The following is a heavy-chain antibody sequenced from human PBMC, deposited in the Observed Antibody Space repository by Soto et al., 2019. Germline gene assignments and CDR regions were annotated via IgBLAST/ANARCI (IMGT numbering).Heavy chain of an antibody. CDR2: ISNDGSNE. V-gene: IGHV3-30*18. D-gene: IGHD3-10*01. J-gene: IGHJ4*02. CDR3: AKGEVRGIIPSYFDY. CDR1: GFTFRWFG. Sequence: QVQLVESGGGVVQPGRSLRLSCAGSGFTFRWFGMNWVRQAPGKGLEWVARISNDGSNEYHVDSVKGRFTISRDNSKNTLYLQMDSLRAEDTAVYYCAKGEVRGIIPSYFDYWGLGTLVTVSS.